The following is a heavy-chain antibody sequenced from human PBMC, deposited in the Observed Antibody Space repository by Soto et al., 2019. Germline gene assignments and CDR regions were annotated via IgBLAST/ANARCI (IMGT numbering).Heavy chain of an antibody. CDR2: IYYSGST. J-gene: IGHJ2*01. D-gene: IGHD1-26*01. Sequence: SETLSLTCTVSGGSISSGGYYWSWIRQHPGKGLEWIGYIYYSGSTYYNPSLRSPVTISLDTSKNKFYLKLTSVAAADTAVYYCARCLLRGYWYFDLWGRATLVTVSS. CDR1: GGSISSGGYY. V-gene: IGHV4-31*01. CDR3: ARCLLRGYWYFDL.